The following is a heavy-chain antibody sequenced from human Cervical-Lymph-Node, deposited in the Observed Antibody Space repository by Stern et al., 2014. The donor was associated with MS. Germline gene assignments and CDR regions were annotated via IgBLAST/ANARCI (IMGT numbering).Heavy chain of an antibody. CDR2: VNPNSGAT. Sequence: QVQLVQSGAEVREPGASVKVACKASGYGFTNYDITWVRKASGQGLEWMGWVNPNSGATGYAQNFQGRLTLTGDTSTDTVDMELSDLTSEDTGVYYCARRRTGWTEVAFSEYFDLWGQGTVITVSS. CDR1: GYGFTNYD. D-gene: IGHD5-12*01. J-gene: IGHJ3*01. CDR3: ARRRTGWTEVAFSEYFDL. V-gene: IGHV1-8*01.